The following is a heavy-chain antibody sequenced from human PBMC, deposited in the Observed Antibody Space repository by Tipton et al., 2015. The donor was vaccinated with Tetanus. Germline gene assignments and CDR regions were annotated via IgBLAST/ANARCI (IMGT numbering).Heavy chain of an antibody. CDR2: IHYSGST. J-gene: IGHJ3*02. CDR3: AREGAPRAFDI. CDR1: GDSISSGGHY. Sequence: TLSLTCSVSGDSISSGGHYWGWIRQHPGKGLEWIGNIHYSGSTFYNPSLKSRVTISVDTSKNQFSLKLNSVTAADTAVYYCAREGAPRAFDIWGQGTMVPVSS. V-gene: IGHV4-31*03.